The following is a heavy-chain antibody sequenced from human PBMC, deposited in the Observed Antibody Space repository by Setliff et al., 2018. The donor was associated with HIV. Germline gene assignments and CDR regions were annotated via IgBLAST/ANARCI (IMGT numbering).Heavy chain of an antibody. J-gene: IGHJ6*03. CDR1: GYTFINFG. Sequence: VASVKVSCKASGYTFINFGITWVRQAPGQGLEWVGYISGYNGNTKYAQNVQGRVTMTTDTSTSTAYMELRSLRYDDTAVYYCARDPRSGYDSDTAMVTVCYYYMDVWGKGTTVTVSS. CDR2: ISGYNGNT. D-gene: IGHD5-18*01. CDR3: ARDPRSGYDSDTAMVTVCYYYMDV. V-gene: IGHV1-18*04.